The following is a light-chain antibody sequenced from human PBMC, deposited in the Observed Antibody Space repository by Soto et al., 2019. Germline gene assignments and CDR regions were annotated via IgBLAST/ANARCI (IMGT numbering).Light chain of an antibody. J-gene: IGKJ4*01. CDR2: AAS. CDR1: QGISSW. V-gene: IGKV1D-12*01. Sequence: DIQMTQSPPSVSASVGVRVTITCRACQGISSWLGCYQQKPGKAPKLLIYAASSLQSGVPSRFSGSGSGTDFTLTISSLQPEGFATYYCQQANSFLFTVGGGTKVEIK. CDR3: QQANSFLFT.